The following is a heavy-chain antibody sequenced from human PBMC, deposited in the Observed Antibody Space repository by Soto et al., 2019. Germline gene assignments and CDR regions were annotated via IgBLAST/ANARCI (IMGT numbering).Heavy chain of an antibody. CDR3: VTHRGNPSGAFDI. J-gene: IGHJ3*02. D-gene: IGHD2-15*01. Sequence: EVQLLESGGGLVQPGGSLRLSCVASGFTLSTYAMSWVRQAPGKGLEWVSGITGSGGSTYYADSVKGRFTISRDNSKSTVYLHMNSLRAEDTAGDYCVTHRGNPSGAFDIWGQGKMVTVSS. V-gene: IGHV3-23*01. CDR1: GFTLSTYA. CDR2: ITGSGGST.